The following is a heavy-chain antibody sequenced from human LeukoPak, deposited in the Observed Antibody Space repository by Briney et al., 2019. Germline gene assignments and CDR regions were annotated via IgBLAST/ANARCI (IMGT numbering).Heavy chain of an antibody. J-gene: IGHJ6*04. CDR1: GFTFSSCA. V-gene: IGHV3-23*01. D-gene: IGHD3-10*01. Sequence: PGGSLRLSCAASGFTFSSCAMSWVRQAPGKGLEWVSAISGSGGSTYYADSVKGRFAISRDNSKNTLYLQMSSLRAEDTAVYYCAKESGSGSYYTYYYYYGMDVWGKGTTVTVSS. CDR3: AKESGSGSYYTYYYYYGMDV. CDR2: ISGSGGST.